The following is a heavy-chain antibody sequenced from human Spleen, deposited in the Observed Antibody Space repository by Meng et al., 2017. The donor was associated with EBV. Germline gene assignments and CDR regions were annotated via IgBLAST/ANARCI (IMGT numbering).Heavy chain of an antibody. D-gene: IGHD3-22*01. Sequence: QVQLVQSGSELKIPGASVKVSCKASGYTVSTTAMNWVRQAPGQGLEWMGWINTNTGDPTYAQGFTGRFVFSLDTSVSTAYLEITSLKAEDTAVYYCARDDSSAYPNQEWFDPWGQGTLVTVSS. V-gene: IGHV7-4-1*02. CDR1: GYTVSTTA. J-gene: IGHJ5*02. CDR2: INTNTGDP. CDR3: ARDDSSAYPNQEWFDP.